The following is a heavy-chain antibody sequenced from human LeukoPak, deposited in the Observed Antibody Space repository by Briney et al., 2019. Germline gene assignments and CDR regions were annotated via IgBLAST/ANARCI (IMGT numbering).Heavy chain of an antibody. CDR1: GGSISPYY. CDR2: IYYSGNT. CDR3: ARLFSSSWYRGAFDL. D-gene: IGHD6-13*01. V-gene: IGHV4-39*01. J-gene: IGHJ3*01. Sequence: PSETLSLTCTVSGGSISPYYWTWIRQPPGKGLEWIGSIYYSGNTYYNPSPKSRVTISVDTSKNQFSLKLSSVTAADTAVYYCARLFSSSWYRGAFDLWGQGTMVTVSS.